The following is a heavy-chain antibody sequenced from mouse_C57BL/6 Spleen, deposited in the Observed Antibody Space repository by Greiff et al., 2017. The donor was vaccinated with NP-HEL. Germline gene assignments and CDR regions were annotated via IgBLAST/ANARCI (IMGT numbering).Heavy chain of an antibody. CDR3: ARRSFITTDWYFDV. V-gene: IGHV5-17*01. CDR1: GFTFSDYG. CDR2: ISSGSSTI. D-gene: IGHD1-1*01. Sequence: EVHLVESGGGLVKPGGSLKLSCAASGFTFSDYGMHWVRQAPEKGLEWVAYISSGSSTIYYADTVKGRFTISRDNAKHTLFLQMTSLRSEDTAMYYCARRSFITTDWYFDVWGTGTTVTVSS. J-gene: IGHJ1*03.